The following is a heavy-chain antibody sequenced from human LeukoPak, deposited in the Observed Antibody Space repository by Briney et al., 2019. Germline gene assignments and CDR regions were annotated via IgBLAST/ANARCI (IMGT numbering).Heavy chain of an antibody. CDR2: IYHSGST. CDR1: GYSISSGYY. CDR3: ARLDRWFDP. D-gene: IGHD1-14*01. V-gene: IGHV4-38-2*01. Sequence: SETLSLTCAVSGYSISSGYYWAWIRQPPGKGLEWIGSIYHSGSTYYNPSLKSRVTISVDTSKNQFSLKLSSVTAADTAVYYCARLDRWFDPWGQGTLVTVSS. J-gene: IGHJ5*02.